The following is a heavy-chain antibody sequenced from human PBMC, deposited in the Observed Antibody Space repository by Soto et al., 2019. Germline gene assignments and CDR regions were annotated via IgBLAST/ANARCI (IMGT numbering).Heavy chain of an antibody. D-gene: IGHD5-12*01. CDR1: GYTFTTYW. V-gene: IGHV5-51*01. CDR3: ARSREGGYGGYDVPLDY. CDR2: VYPGDSET. Sequence: GESLKISCKTSGYTFTTYWIAWVRQVPGKGLEWMGIVYPGDSETRYNPSFQGQVTISADKSVSTAYLQWSRLKASDTAMYYCARSREGGYGGYDVPLDYWGQGTPVTVSS. J-gene: IGHJ4*02.